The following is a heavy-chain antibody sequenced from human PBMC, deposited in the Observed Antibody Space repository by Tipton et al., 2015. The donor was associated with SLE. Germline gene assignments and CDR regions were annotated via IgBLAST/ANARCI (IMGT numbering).Heavy chain of an antibody. V-gene: IGHV4-59*01. CDR3: ARGPPFMEWERNWFDP. CDR1: GGSISSYY. CDR2: IYYTGST. Sequence: TLSLTCTVSGGSISSYYWSWIRQPPGKGLEWIGYIYYTGSTNYNPSLKSRVTISIDTSKSQFSLTLTSVTAADTALYYCARGPPFMEWERNWFDPWGQGTQVTVSS. J-gene: IGHJ5*02. D-gene: IGHD3-3*02.